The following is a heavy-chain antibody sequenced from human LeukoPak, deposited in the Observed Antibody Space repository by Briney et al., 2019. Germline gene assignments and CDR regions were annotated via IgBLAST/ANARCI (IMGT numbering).Heavy chain of an antibody. CDR1: GGSISSYY. J-gene: IGHJ4*02. CDR3: ARATVSYYYDSSGSYAFDY. V-gene: IGHV4-59*01. Sequence: SETLSLTCTVSGGSISSYYWSWIRQPPGKGLEWIGYTYYSGSTNYNPSLKSRVSISVDTSKNQFSLQLSSVTASDTAVYYCARATVSYYYDSSGSYAFDYWGQGTLVTVSS. D-gene: IGHD3-22*01. CDR2: TYYSGST.